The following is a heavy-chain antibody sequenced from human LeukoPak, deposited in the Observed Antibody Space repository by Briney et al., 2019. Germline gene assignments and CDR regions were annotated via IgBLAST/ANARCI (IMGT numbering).Heavy chain of an antibody. V-gene: IGHV3-23*01. CDR2: ITAGGDTT. D-gene: IGHD3-22*01. J-gene: IGHJ4*02. CDR3: AKAFGTNGYYQLPIDF. CDR1: GFTFSSSA. Sequence: GRSLRLSCAASGFTFSSSAMTWVRQAPGKGLECVSAITAGGDTTFYADSVKGRFTTSRDNSRNTLFLQLNSLRAEDTALYYCAKAFGTNGYYQLPIDFWGQGTLVTVSS.